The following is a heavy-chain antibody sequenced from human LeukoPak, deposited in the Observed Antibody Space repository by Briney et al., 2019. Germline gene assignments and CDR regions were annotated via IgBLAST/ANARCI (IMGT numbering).Heavy chain of an antibody. CDR1: GGSLSSSNYY. J-gene: IGHJ4*02. Sequence: SETLSLTCTVSGGSLSSSNYYWGWIRPPPGKGLEWVGSIYYSGSTFYNPSLKSRVTISVDTSKNQFSLKMSSVTAADTAVYYCARHWTGLLWFGYWGQGTLVTVSS. CDR3: ARHWTGLLWFGY. V-gene: IGHV4-39*01. CDR2: IYYSGST. D-gene: IGHD3-10*01.